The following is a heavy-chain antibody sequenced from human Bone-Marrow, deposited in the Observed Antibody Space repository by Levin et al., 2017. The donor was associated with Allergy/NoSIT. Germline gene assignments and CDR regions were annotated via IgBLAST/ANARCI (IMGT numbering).Heavy chain of an antibody. V-gene: IGHV1-18*01. CDR3: ARSPGGTETSPPFDS. CDR1: GYTFISYG. D-gene: IGHD3-16*01. CDR2: ISAYNGNT. J-gene: IGHJ4*02. Sequence: GASVKVSCKASGYTFISYGISWVRQAPGQGLEWMGWISAYNGNTNYAQKLQGRVTMTTDTSTSTAYMELRSLRSDDTAVYYCARSPGGTETSPPFDSWGQGTLVTVSS.